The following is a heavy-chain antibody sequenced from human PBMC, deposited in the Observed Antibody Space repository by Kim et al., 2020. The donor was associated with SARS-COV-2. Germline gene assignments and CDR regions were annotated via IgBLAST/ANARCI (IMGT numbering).Heavy chain of an antibody. J-gene: IGHJ6*02. CDR1: GFSFSCCA. Sequence: GGSLRLSCAASGFSFSCCAMTWVRQAPGKGPEWVSSMSHDGSSTHYADAVKGRCTISRDDSKNTLYLRLNSLRAEDTALYYCSKDVWVYSGMDAWGQGTT. CDR2: MSHDGSST. D-gene: IGHD1-26*01. CDR3: SKDVWVYSGMDA. V-gene: IGHV3-23*01.